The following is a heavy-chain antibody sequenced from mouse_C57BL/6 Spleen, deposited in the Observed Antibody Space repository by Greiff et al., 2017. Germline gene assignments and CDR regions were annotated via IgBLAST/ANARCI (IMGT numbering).Heavy chain of an antibody. CDR1: GYTFTSYW. CDR3: ARTPKGFYYFDY. CDR2: IYPGSGST. Sequence: QVQLKQSGAELVKPGASVKMPCKASGYTFTSYWITWVKQRPGQGLEWIGDIYPGSGSTNYNEKFKSKATLTVDTSSSTAYMQLSSLTSEDSAVYYCARTPKGFYYFDYWGQGTTLTVSS. V-gene: IGHV1-55*01. J-gene: IGHJ2*01.